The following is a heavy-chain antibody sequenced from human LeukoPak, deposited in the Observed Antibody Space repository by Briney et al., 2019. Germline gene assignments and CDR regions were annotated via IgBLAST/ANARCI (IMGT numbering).Heavy chain of an antibody. CDR3: ASHSGKYRDAFEI. CDR1: GGSIRSNTYY. J-gene: IGHJ3*02. D-gene: IGHD1-26*01. Sequence: SETLSLTCTVSGGSIRSNTYYWAWIRRPPGKGLEGIGTIHYSGSTYYNPSLKSRVTISIGTSKNQFSLKVNSMTAADTAVYYCASHSGKYRDAFEIWGQGTMVTVSS. V-gene: IGHV4-39*01. CDR2: IHYSGST.